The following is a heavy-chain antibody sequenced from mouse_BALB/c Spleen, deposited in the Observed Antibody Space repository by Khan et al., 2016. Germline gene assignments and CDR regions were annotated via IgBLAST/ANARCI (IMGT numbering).Heavy chain of an antibody. Sequence: QVQLKESGAELVRPGTSVKVSCKASGYAFTNYLIEWIKQRPGQGLEWIGVINPGSGGTNYNEKFKDMATLTADKFSSTAYMQLSSLTYDDSAVYFCARSYYGYGFAYWGQGTLVTVSA. CDR1: GYAFTNYL. CDR2: INPGSGGT. D-gene: IGHD1-2*01. J-gene: IGHJ3*01. V-gene: IGHV1-54*01. CDR3: ARSYYGYGFAY.